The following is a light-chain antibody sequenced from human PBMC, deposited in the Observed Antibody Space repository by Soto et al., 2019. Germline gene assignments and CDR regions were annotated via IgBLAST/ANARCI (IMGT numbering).Light chain of an antibody. CDR3: QHYNSYSEA. Sequence: DIRMTQSPSSLSASIGDRVSITCRASQDISNYIAWFQQKPGKAPKSLIFAASSLQSGVPSRFSGSGSGTDFTLTISSLQPDDLATYYCQHYNSYSEAFGQGTKVELK. V-gene: IGKV1-16*01. J-gene: IGKJ1*01. CDR1: QDISNY. CDR2: AAS.